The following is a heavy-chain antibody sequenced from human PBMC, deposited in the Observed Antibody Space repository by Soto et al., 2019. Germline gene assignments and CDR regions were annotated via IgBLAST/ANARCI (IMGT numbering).Heavy chain of an antibody. D-gene: IGHD5-18*01. V-gene: IGHV3-15*07. CDR1: GFTFSNAW. Sequence: GGSLRLSCAASGFTFSNAWMNWVRQAPGKGLEWVGRIKSKTDGGTRDHAAPVKGRFTISRDDSKNTLYLQMDSLKTEDTAVYYCTTGLQLWLLGQHAFDIWGQGTMVTVSS. CDR3: TTGLQLWLLGQHAFDI. CDR2: IKSKTDGGTR. J-gene: IGHJ3*02.